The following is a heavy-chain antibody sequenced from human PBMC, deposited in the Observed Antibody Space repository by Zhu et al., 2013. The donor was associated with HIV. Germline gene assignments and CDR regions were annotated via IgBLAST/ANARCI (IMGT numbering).Heavy chain of an antibody. CDR3: VRGRDGDGYNYGY. J-gene: IGHJ4*02. CDR2: INPRSGGT. V-gene: IGHV1-46*01. Sequence: QERLTQSGSQLTRPGTSLKMSCKASGYTFTSYYVHWVRQAPGHALEWLGEINPRSGGTNYAQKFQGRVVMTSDTSTNTVFLDLSSLKSEDTAVYYCVRGRDGDGYNYGYWGQGTLVTVSS. CDR1: GYTFTSYY. D-gene: IGHD1-1*01.